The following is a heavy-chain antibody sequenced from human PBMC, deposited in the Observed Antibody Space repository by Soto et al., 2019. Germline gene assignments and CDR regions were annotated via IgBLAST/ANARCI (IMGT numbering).Heavy chain of an antibody. D-gene: IGHD6-13*01. CDR2: IKQDGSEK. CDR3: ARAGKIAAAGTGSFDY. Sequence: EVQLVESGGGLVQPGGSLRLSCAASGFTFSSYWMSWVRQAPGKGLEWVANIKQDGSEKYYVDSVKGRFTISRDNAKNSLYLQMNSLRAEDTAVYYCARAGKIAAAGTGSFDYWGQGTLVTVSS. J-gene: IGHJ4*02. V-gene: IGHV3-7*01. CDR1: GFTFSSYW.